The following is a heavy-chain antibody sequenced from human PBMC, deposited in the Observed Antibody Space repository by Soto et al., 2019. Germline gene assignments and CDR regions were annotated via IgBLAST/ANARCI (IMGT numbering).Heavy chain of an antibody. J-gene: IGHJ6*02. CDR3: ARWRVYYYDSSGYYDPGGMDV. D-gene: IGHD3-22*01. CDR2: ISSSSSTI. Sequence: GGSLRLSCAASGFTFSSYSMNWVRQAPGKGLEWVSYISSSSSTIYYADSVKGRFTISRDNAKNSLYLQMNSLRDEDTAVYYCARWRVYYYDSSGYYDPGGMDVWGQGTTVTVSS. V-gene: IGHV3-48*02. CDR1: GFTFSSYS.